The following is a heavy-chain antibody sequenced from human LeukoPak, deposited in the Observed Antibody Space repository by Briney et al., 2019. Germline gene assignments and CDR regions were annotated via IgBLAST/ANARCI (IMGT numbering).Heavy chain of an antibody. CDR1: GYTFTGYY. CDR3: ARERTPGSGYGVDY. CDR2: INPNINGT. D-gene: IGHD6-25*01. Sequence: EASVKVSCKASGYTFTGYYIHWVRQAPGQGLEWMGWINPNINGTNYAQKFQGRVTTTGDRSISTAYMELSRLRSDDTAVYYCARERTPGSGYGVDYWGQGTVVTVSS. J-gene: IGHJ4*02. V-gene: IGHV1-2*02.